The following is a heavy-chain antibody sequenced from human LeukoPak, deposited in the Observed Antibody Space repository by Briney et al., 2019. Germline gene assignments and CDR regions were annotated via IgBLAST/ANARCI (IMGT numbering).Heavy chain of an antibody. CDR2: IYYSGST. J-gene: IGHJ4*02. Sequence: PSETLSLTCTVSGGSISSYYWSWIRQPPGKGLEWIGYIYYSGSTNYNPSLKSRVTISVDTSKNQFSLKLSSVTAADTAVYYCARWPTRIGGFDYWGQGTLVTVSS. CDR1: GGSISSYY. D-gene: IGHD3-10*01. V-gene: IGHV4-59*01. CDR3: ARWPTRIGGFDY.